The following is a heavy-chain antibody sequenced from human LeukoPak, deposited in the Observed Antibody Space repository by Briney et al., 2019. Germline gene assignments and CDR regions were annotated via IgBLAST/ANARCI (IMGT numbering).Heavy chain of an antibody. CDR1: GGSISRTNW. CDR3: ARDPRDGYTFDY. D-gene: IGHD5-24*01. V-gene: IGHV4-4*02. CDR2: ISLSGLT. J-gene: IGHJ4*02. Sequence: SETLSLPCGVSGGSISRTNWWSWVRQPPGQGLERIGEISLSGLTNYNPSLKSRVTISVDKSKNQFSLKLSSVTAADTAVYYCARDPRDGYTFDYWGQGTLVTVSS.